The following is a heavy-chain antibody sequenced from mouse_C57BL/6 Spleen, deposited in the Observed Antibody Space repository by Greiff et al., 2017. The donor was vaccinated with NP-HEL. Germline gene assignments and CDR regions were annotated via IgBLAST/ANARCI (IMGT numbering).Heavy chain of an antibody. Sequence: EVQGVESGPGMVKPSQSLSLTCTVTGYSITSGYDWHWIRHFPGNKLEWMGYISYSGSTNYNPSLKRRISLTHDTSKNPFFLKLNSVTTEDTATYYCARVPYYYGSSYHWYFDVWGTGTTVTVAS. D-gene: IGHD1-1*01. CDR2: ISYSGST. CDR1: GYSITSGYD. CDR3: ARVPYYYGSSYHWYFDV. J-gene: IGHJ1*03. V-gene: IGHV3-1*01.